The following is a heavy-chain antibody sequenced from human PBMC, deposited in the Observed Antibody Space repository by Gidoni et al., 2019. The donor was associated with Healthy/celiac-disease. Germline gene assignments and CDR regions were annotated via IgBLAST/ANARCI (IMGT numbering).Heavy chain of an antibody. CDR1: GFTFSSHA. CDR2: IHHTGASR. D-gene: IGHD3-3*01. V-gene: IGHV3-23*05. CDR3: ARDRETIYYTNTFDI. J-gene: IGHJ3*02. Sequence: HLLESGGGLVQPGGSLTLSCAASGFTFSSHAMNWLRQAPGKGLEWVAGIHHTGASRYYADSVTGRFTISRDDSKNKVYLQASSLTAGDTATYYCARDRETIYYTNTFDIWGPGTVVTVSS.